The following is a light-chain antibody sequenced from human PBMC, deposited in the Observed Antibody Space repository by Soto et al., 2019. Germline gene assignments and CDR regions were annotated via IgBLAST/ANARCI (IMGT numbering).Light chain of an antibody. Sequence: DIQMTQSPSTLSATAGDRVTITCRASQSISSWLAWYQHKPGKAPKLLIYDASNLDSGVPSRFSGSGSGTEFSLTISNLQPDDCATYYCQQYNHYWTFGQGTKVDI. V-gene: IGKV1-5*01. J-gene: IGKJ1*01. CDR3: QQYNHYWT. CDR1: QSISSW. CDR2: DAS.